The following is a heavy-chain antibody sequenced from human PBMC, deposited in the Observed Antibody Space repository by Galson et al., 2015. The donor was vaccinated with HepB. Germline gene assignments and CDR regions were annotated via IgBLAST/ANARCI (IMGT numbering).Heavy chain of an antibody. CDR1: GGSISSSTYY. V-gene: IGHV4-39*01. D-gene: IGHD3-16*01. J-gene: IGHJ2*01. CDR2: IYYSGST. Sequence: ETLSLTCAVSGGSISSSTYYWGWIRQPPGQGLEWIGCIYYSGSTYYNPSLKSRVTISVDTSKNQFSLTLSSVTAADTAVYYCARHRQWGEFLTPLLSFDLWGRGTLVTVSS. CDR3: ARHRQWGEFLTPLLSFDL.